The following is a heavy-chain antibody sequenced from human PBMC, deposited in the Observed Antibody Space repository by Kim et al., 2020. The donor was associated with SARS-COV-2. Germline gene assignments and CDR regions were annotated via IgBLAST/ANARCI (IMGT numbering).Heavy chain of an antibody. V-gene: IGHV1-69*13. Sequence: SVKVSCKASGGTFSSYAISWVRQAPGQGLEWMGGIIPIFGTANYAQKFQGRVTITADESTSTAYMELSSLRSEDTAVYYCARVSLDVVPAALNEYYFDYWGQGTLVTVSS. CDR2: IIPIFGTA. CDR3: ARVSLDVVPAALNEYYFDY. CDR1: GGTFSSYA. J-gene: IGHJ4*02. D-gene: IGHD2-2*01.